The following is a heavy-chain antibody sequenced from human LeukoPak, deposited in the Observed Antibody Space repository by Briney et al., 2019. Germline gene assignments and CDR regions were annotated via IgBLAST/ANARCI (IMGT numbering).Heavy chain of an antibody. D-gene: IGHD3-10*01. CDR1: GGSISGYV. Sequence: SETLSPTCTVSGGSISGYVWSWIRQPPGKRLEWIGYIHYSGSTNYDPSLESRVTISVDTSKNQFSLMLSSVTAADTAVYYCARYGITTVRGGKYYFDSWGQGTLVTVSS. J-gene: IGHJ4*02. CDR3: ARYGITTVRGGKYYFDS. V-gene: IGHV4-59*08. CDR2: IHYSGST.